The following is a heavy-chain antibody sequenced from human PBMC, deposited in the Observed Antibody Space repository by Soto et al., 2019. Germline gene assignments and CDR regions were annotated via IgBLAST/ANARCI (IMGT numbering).Heavy chain of an antibody. V-gene: IGHV3-9*02. J-gene: IGHJ4*02. CDR2: ISSNSATI. CDR3: VKDMKWGGMTTIPYFDS. D-gene: IGHD4-17*01. Sequence: EVQLVESGGGLVQPGRSLRLSCVASGFIADDYAMHWVRQAPGKGLEWVSGISSNSATINYADSVKGRFTISRDNAKNPLFLQMNSLRPEDTAFYYCVKDMKWGGMTTIPYFDSWGQGTLVTVSS. CDR1: GFIADDYA.